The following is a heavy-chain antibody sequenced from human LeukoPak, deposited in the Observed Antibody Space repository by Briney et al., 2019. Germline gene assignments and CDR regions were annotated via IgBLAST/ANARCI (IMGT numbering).Heavy chain of an antibody. J-gene: IGHJ3*01. CDR1: GYTFTGYY. Sequence: GASVKVSCKASGYTFTGYYIHWVRQAPGQRLGWMGWINPNRVGTNYAQKFQGRGTITRDTSIRTAYMELSRLRAGESALFYCARTNWIGSYRPDAFAVCGQGSMVSASS. CDR2: INPNRVGT. D-gene: IGHD1-26*01. CDR3: ARTNWIGSYRPDAFAV. V-gene: IGHV1-2*02.